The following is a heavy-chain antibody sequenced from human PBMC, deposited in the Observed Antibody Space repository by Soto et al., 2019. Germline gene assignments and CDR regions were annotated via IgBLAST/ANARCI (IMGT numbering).Heavy chain of an antibody. CDR1: GFTFSSYA. CDR2: ISYDGSNK. Sequence: QVQLVESGGGVVQPGRSLRLSCAASGFTFSSYAMHWVRQAPGKGLEWVAVISYDGSNKYYADSVKGRFTISRDNSKNTLYLQMNSVGAEDTAVYSWASDLNWGSGGYWGQGTLVTVSS. CDR3: ASDLNWGSGGY. D-gene: IGHD3-10*01. J-gene: IGHJ4*02. V-gene: IGHV3-30-3*01.